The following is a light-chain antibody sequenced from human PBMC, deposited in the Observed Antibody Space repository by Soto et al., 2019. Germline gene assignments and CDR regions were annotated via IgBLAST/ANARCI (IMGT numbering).Light chain of an antibody. J-gene: IGKJ4*02. Sequence: EIVLTQSPGTLSLSPGERATLSCRASQSFSSGYLAWYQQKPGQAPRILIYAASSRATGIPDRFSGSGSGTDFSLTINRLEPEDSEVYYCQQYDTSHRTFGRRTKGDI. CDR3: QQYDTSHRT. CDR2: AAS. CDR1: QSFSSGY. V-gene: IGKV3-20*01.